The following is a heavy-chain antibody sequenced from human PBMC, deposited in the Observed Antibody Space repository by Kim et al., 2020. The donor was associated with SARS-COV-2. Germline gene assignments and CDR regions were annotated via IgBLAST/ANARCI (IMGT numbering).Heavy chain of an antibody. CDR3: VRDHYDTSGYYYEIFDY. Sequence: GGSLRRSCTVSGFTFSRYWMSWVRQAPGKGLEWVASIKQDGSDRYYVDSVKGRFTLSRDNAKNSLYLQLNSLRAEDTAIYYCVRDHYDTSGYYYEIFDY. D-gene: IGHD3-22*01. CDR1: GFTFSRYW. J-gene: IGHJ4*01. V-gene: IGHV3-7*01. CDR2: IKQDGSDR.